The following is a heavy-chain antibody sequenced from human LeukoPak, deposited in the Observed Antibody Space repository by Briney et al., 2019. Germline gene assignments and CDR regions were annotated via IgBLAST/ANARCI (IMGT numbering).Heavy chain of an antibody. CDR2: IRYDGSNK. CDR3: AKQYYYDSSGYNYFDY. J-gene: IGHJ4*02. Sequence: GGSLRLSCAASGFTFSSYGMHWVRQAPGKGLEWVAFIRYDGSNKYYADSVKGRFTISRDNSKNTLYLQMNSLRAEDTAVYYCAKQYYYDSSGYNYFDYWGQGTLVTVSS. V-gene: IGHV3-30*02. CDR1: GFTFSSYG. D-gene: IGHD3-22*01.